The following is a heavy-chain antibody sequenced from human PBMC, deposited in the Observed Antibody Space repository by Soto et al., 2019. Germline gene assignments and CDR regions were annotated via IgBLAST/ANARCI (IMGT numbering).Heavy chain of an antibody. D-gene: IGHD2-15*01. V-gene: IGHV1-18*01. CDR3: ARNQYCSGGSCYDWFDP. CDR2: ISAYNGNT. Sequence: AAGKVSCEASGYTFTSYGISWVRQAPGQGLEWMGWISAYNGNTNYAQKLQGRVTMTTDTSTSTAYMELRSLRSDDTAVYYCARNQYCSGGSCYDWFDPWRQGPPVPAPS. CDR1: GYTFTSYG. J-gene: IGHJ5*02.